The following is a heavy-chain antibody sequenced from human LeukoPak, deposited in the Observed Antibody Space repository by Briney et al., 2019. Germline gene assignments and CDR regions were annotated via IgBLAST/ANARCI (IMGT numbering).Heavy chain of an antibody. V-gene: IGHV1-18*01. CDR3: ARRLELRNYYMDV. CDR1: GGTFSSYA. D-gene: IGHD1-7*01. J-gene: IGHJ6*03. Sequence: ASVKVSCKASGGTFSSYAISWVRQAPGQGLEWMGWISAYNGNTNYAQKLQGRVTMTTDTSTSTAYMELRSLRSDDTAVYYCARRLELRNYYMDVWGKGTTVTVSS. CDR2: ISAYNGNT.